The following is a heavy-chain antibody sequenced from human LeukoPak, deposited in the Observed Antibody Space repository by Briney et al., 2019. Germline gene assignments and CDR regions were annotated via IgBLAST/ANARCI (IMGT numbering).Heavy chain of an antibody. J-gene: IGHJ5*02. Sequence: SDTLSLTCAVYGASFSGYYWSWIRQPPGKGLEWIGEINHSGSTNYNPSLKSRVTISVDTSKNQFTLKLSSVTAADTAVYYCARAPSIALLNWFDPWGQGTLATVSS. CDR2: INHSGST. D-gene: IGHD6-6*01. CDR3: ARAPSIALLNWFDP. V-gene: IGHV4-34*01. CDR1: GASFSGYY.